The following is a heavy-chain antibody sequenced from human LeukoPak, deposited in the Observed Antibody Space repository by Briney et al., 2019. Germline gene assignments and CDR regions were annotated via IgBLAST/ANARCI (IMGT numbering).Heavy chain of an antibody. CDR1: GYTFTGHA. Sequence: ASVKVSCKASGYTFTGHAMNWVRQAPGQGPEWMGYINTKTGNPTYAQGFTGQFVFSLDTSVSTAYLQISSLKPEDTGVYYCAKGGWVAVTGMDSWGQGTLVTLSS. J-gene: IGHJ4*02. V-gene: IGHV7-4-1*02. D-gene: IGHD6-19*01. CDR3: AKGGWVAVTGMDS. CDR2: INTKTGNP.